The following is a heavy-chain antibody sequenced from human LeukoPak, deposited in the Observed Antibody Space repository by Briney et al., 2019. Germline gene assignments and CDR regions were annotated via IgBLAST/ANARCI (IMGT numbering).Heavy chain of an antibody. J-gene: IGHJ4*02. Sequence: GGSLRLSCAASGFTFSSYAMSWVRQAPGKVLGWVSAISGSGGSTYYADSVKGRFTISRDNSKNTLYLQMNSLRAEDTAVYYCAKSLVVVPAANPRAYFDYWGQGTLVTVSS. CDR2: ISGSGGST. CDR1: GFTFSSYA. D-gene: IGHD2-2*01. V-gene: IGHV3-23*01. CDR3: AKSLVVVPAANPRAYFDY.